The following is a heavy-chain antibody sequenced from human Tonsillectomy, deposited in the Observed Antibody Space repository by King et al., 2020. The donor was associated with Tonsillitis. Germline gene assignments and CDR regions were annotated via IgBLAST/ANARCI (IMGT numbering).Heavy chain of an antibody. Sequence: VQLVESGAEVKKPGESLRISCKGSGYSFTSCWINWVRQMPGQGLEWMGRIDPSDSYTNYSPSFQGHVSISADKSISTAYLQWSSLKASDTAMYYCARWSGYKAVPLDYWGQGTLVTVSS. CDR2: IDPSDSYT. CDR1: GYSFTSCW. D-gene: IGHD3-3*01. V-gene: IGHV5-10-1*01. CDR3: ARWSGYKAVPLDY. J-gene: IGHJ4*02.